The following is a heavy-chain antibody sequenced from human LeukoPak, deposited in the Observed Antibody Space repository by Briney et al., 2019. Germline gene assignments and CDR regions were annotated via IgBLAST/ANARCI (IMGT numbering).Heavy chain of an antibody. CDR2: IYSGGST. J-gene: IGHJ4*02. V-gene: IGHV3-53*01. CDR3: ARVLSGSYFDY. D-gene: IGHD1-26*01. CDR1: GFTVSSNF. Sequence: GWSLRLSCAASGFTVSSNFMSWVRQAPGKGLEWVSVIYSGGSTYYADSVKGRFTISRDNSKNTLYLQMNSLRAEDTAVYYCARVLSGSYFDYWGQGTLVTVSS.